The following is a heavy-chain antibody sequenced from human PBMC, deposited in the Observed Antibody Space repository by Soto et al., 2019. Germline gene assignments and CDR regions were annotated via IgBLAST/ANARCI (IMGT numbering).Heavy chain of an antibody. J-gene: IGHJ6*02. D-gene: IGHD6-13*01. V-gene: IGHV1-69*12. CDR2: IIPIFGTA. CDR3: AGEKQQLETYCYGMDV. CDR1: GGTFSSYA. Sequence: QVQLVQSGAEVKKPGSSVKVSCKASGGTFSSYAISWVRQAPGQGLEWMGGIIPIFGTANYAQKFQGRVTITADEPTRTAYMELSSMRSEDTAVYYCAGEKQQLETYCYGMDVWGQGTTVTVSS.